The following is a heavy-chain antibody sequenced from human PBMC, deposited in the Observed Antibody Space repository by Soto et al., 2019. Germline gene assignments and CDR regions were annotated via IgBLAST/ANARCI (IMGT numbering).Heavy chain of an antibody. Sequence: QVQLVQSGAEVKKPGSSVKVSCKASGGTFSSYAISWVRQAPGQGLEWMGGIIPIFGTANYAQKFQGRVTNTADQTKNTALKEASRLEYEDKAGFLCGFRGGRWLQFLVDWGQGTLVTVSS. CDR3: GFRGGRWLQFLVD. CDR2: IIPIFGTA. CDR1: GGTFSSYA. D-gene: IGHD5-12*01. J-gene: IGHJ4*02. V-gene: IGHV1-69*12.